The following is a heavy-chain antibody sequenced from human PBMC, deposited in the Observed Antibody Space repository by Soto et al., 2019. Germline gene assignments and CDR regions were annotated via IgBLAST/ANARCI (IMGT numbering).Heavy chain of an antibody. CDR1: GVNFISYA. D-gene: IGHD6-19*01. V-gene: IGHV3-23*01. CDR3: AKVVIAVAGPDY. Sequence: GLLRLSCRASGVNFISYAGSWVRQAPGKGLEWVSAISGSGGSTYYADSVKGRFTISRDNSKNTLYLQMNSLRAEDTAVYYCAKVVIAVAGPDYWGQGTLVTVSS. J-gene: IGHJ4*02. CDR2: ISGSGGST.